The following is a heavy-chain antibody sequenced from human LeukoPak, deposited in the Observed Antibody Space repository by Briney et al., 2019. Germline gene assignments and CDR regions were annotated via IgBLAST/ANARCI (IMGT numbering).Heavy chain of an antibody. Sequence: PGGSLTLSCAASGFTFSSYSMNWVRQAPGKGLEWVSYISSSSTIYYADSVKGRFTISRDNAKNSLYLQMNSLRAEDTAVYYCARDPVPAAIEGIMDVWGKGTTVTVSS. D-gene: IGHD2-2*01. CDR3: ARDPVPAAIEGIMDV. J-gene: IGHJ6*03. CDR2: ISSSSTI. CDR1: GFTFSSYS. V-gene: IGHV3-48*01.